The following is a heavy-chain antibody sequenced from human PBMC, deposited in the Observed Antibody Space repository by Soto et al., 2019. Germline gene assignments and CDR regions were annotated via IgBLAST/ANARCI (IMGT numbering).Heavy chain of an antibody. CDR1: GFTFDDYA. CDR3: AKEKGFRGVRKGMDV. Sequence: EVQLVESGGGLVQPGRSLRLSCAASGFTFDDYAMHWVRQAPGKGLEWVSGINWNSGSIGYADSVKGRFTISRDNAKNSLSLQMNSLRTEDTALYYCAKEKGFRGVRKGMDVWGQGTTVTVSS. CDR2: INWNSGSI. V-gene: IGHV3-9*01. D-gene: IGHD3-10*01. J-gene: IGHJ6*02.